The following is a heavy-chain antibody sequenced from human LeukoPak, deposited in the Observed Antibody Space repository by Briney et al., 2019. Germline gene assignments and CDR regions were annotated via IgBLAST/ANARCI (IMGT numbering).Heavy chain of an antibody. D-gene: IGHD3-3*01. Sequence: SSETLSLTCTVSGGSISSYYWSWIRQPPGKGLEWIGYIYYSGSTNYNPSLKSRVTISVDTSKNQFSLKLSSVTAADTAVYYCARQDYDFWSGYSSEYGMDVWGQGTTVTVSS. CDR3: ARQDYDFWSGYSSEYGMDV. CDR1: GGSISSYY. V-gene: IGHV4-59*08. CDR2: IYYSGST. J-gene: IGHJ6*02.